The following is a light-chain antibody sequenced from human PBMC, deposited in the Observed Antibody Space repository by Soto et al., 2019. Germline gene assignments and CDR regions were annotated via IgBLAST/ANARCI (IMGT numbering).Light chain of an antibody. CDR2: DAS. J-gene: IGKJ4*01. V-gene: IGKV3-11*01. CDR1: QSVSYY. CDR3: QQRSHWPSLT. Sequence: EIVLTQSPATLSLSPGERATLSCRASQSVSYYLAWYQQKPGQAPRLLIYDASNRATGIPARFSGSGSGTDFTPTITSLEPEDFAVYFCQQRSHWPSLTFGGGTKVEI.